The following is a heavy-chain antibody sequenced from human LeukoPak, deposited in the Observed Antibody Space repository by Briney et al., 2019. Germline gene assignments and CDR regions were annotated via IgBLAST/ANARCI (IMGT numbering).Heavy chain of an antibody. CDR1: GYTFTGNY. D-gene: IGHD5-24*01. CDR3: ARRDGYNIDY. Sequence: AASVKVSCKASGYTFTGNYMHWVRQAPGQGLEWMGGIIPIFGTANYAQKFQGRVTITADKSTSTAYMELSSLRSEDTAVYYCARRDGYNIDYWGQGTLVTVSS. V-gene: IGHV1-69*06. J-gene: IGHJ4*02. CDR2: IIPIFGTA.